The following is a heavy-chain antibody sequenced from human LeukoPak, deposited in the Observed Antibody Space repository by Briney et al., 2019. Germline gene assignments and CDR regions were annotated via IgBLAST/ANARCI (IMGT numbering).Heavy chain of an antibody. D-gene: IGHD3-3*01. CDR2: IYTSGST. J-gene: IGHJ4*02. Sequence: TLSLTCTVSGGSISSGSYYWSWIRQPAGKGLKWIGRIYTSGSTNYNPSLKSRVTISVDTSKNQFSLRLSSVTAADTAVYYCARITYYDFWSGYYTFDYWGQGTLVTVSS. V-gene: IGHV4-61*02. CDR1: GGSISSGSYY. CDR3: ARITYYDFWSGYYTFDY.